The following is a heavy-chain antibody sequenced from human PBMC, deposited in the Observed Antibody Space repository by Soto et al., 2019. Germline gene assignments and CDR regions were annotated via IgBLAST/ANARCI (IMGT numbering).Heavy chain of an antibody. V-gene: IGHV3-21*01. Sequence: GGSLRLSCAASGFTFSTYSMNWVRQAPGKGLEWVSSLSSSSSYIYYADSVKGRFTISRDNAENSLYLQMNSLRAEDTAVYYCARGYYDSSGTQIMDVWGQGNTVTVSS. D-gene: IGHD3-22*01. CDR1: GFTFSTYS. CDR2: LSSSSSYI. CDR3: ARGYYDSSGTQIMDV. J-gene: IGHJ6*02.